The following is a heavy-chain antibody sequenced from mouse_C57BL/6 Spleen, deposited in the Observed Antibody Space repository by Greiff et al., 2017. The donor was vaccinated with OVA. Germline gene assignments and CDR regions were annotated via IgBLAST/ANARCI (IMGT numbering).Heavy chain of an antibody. CDR3: AKKKDDYNWYFDV. J-gene: IGHJ1*03. CDR2: IWRGGST. CDR1: GFSLTSYG. D-gene: IGHD2-4*01. V-gene: IGHV2-5*01. Sequence: QVQLQQSGPGLVQPSQSLSITCTVSGFSLTSYGVHWVRQSPGKGLEWLGVIWRGGSTDYNAAFMSRLSITKDNSKSQVFFKMNSLQADDTAIYYCAKKKDDYNWYFDVWGTGTTVTVSS.